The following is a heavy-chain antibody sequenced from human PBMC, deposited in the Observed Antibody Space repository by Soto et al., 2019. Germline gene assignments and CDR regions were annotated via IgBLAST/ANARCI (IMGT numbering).Heavy chain of an antibody. D-gene: IGHD3-22*01. V-gene: IGHV1-46*01. CDR3: ARPESVTYYYDSRAPGAFDI. CDR2: INPSGGST. J-gene: IGHJ3*02. Sequence: QVQLVQSGAEVKKPGASVKVSCKASGYTFTNYYIHWVRQAPGQGLEWMGIINPSGGSTSYAQKFQGRVTMTRDTSTSTVYMELSSLRSVDTAVYYCARPESVTYYYDSRAPGAFDIWGQGTMVTVSS. CDR1: GYTFTNYY.